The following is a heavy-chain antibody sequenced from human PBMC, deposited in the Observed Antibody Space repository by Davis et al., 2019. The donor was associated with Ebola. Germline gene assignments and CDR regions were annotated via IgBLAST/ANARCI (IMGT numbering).Heavy chain of an antibody. V-gene: IGHV3-33*01. D-gene: IGHD2/OR15-2a*01. Sequence: GESLKIFCAASGFDFSNYGMQWVRQAPGKGLEWVAGIWYDGSNKYYADSVKGRFTISRDNSKNTLYLQMNSLRAEDTAVYYCARMENIGWEVLSYFDYWGLGTLVTVSS. J-gene: IGHJ4*02. CDR1: GFDFSNYG. CDR3: ARMENIGWEVLSYFDY. CDR2: IWYDGSNK.